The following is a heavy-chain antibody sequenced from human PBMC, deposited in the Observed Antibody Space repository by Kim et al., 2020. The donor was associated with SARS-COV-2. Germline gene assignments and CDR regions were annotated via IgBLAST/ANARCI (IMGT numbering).Heavy chain of an antibody. J-gene: IGHJ6*02. CDR3: AKDYDYNNYYYGMDV. D-gene: IGHD4-4*01. V-gene: IGHV3-23*01. CDR2: ISGTGGST. Sequence: GGSLRLSCAASGFTFSSYVMSWVRQAPGKGLEWVSAISGTGGSTYYTDSVKGRFTISRDNSKNTLYLQMNSLRAEDTAVYYCAKDYDYNNYYYGMDVWGQGTTVTVS. CDR1: GFTFSSYV.